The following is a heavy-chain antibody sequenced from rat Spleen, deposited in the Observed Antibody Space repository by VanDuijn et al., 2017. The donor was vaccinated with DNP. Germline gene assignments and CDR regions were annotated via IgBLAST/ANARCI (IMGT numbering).Heavy chain of an antibody. V-gene: IGHV5-22*01. J-gene: IGHJ2*01. CDR1: GFTFSDYY. D-gene: IGHD1-11*01. Sequence: EVQLVESGGGLVQPGRSLKLSCAASGFTFSDYYMAWVRQAPTKGLEWVAYIRYDGGNTQYGDSVKGRFTISRDNSRSSLYLQMNSLKSEDTATYYCARYSLRRVWDYWGQGVMVAVSS. CDR3: ARYSLRRVWDY. CDR2: IRYDGGNT.